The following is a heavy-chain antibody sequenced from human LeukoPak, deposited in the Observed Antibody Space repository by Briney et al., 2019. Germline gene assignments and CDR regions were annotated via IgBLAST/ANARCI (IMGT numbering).Heavy chain of an antibody. CDR2: IYYSGST. CDR1: GGSISSYY. Sequence: SETLSLTCTVSGGSISSYYWSWIRQPPGKGLEWIGYIYYSGSTKYNPSLKSRVTISVDTSKNQFSLRLSSVTAADTAVYYCARRVGGYTYHHFDYWGQGTLVTVSS. V-gene: IGHV4-59*08. CDR3: ARRVGGYTYHHFDY. D-gene: IGHD5-18*01. J-gene: IGHJ4*02.